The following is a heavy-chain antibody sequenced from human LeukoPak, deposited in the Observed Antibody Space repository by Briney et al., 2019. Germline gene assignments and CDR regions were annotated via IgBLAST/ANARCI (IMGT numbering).Heavy chain of an antibody. CDR2: ISSSSSYI. J-gene: IGHJ3*02. CDR3: ASTMYGDYYADAFDI. CDR1: GFTFSNNG. D-gene: IGHD4-17*01. V-gene: IGHV3-21*01. Sequence: GGSLRLSCAASGFTFSNNGMNWVRQAPGKGLEWVSSISSSSSYIYYADSVKGRFTISRDNAKNSLYLQMNSLRAEDTAVYYCASTMYGDYYADAFDIWGQGTMVTVSS.